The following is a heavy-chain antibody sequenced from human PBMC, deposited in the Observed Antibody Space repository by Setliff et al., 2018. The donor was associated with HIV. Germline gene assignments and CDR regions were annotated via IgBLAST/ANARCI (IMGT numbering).Heavy chain of an antibody. V-gene: IGHV3-30*02. CDR2: IRYDGRNK. Sequence: PGGSLRLSCAASGFTFSTYGMHWVRQAPGKGLEWVAFIRYDGRNKYFTDSVKGRFTISRDNSKNTLYLQMNSLRPEDRAVYYCATTHHYARSGYYGWGQGTLVTVSS. D-gene: IGHD3-22*01. CDR3: ATTHHYARSGYYG. CDR1: GFTFSTYG. J-gene: IGHJ4*02.